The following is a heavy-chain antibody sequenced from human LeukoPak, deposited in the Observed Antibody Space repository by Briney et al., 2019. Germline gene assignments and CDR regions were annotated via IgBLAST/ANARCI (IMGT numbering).Heavy chain of an antibody. J-gene: IGHJ4*02. CDR2: ISAYNGNT. CDR3: ARGFPRYYHDSSGYYYFDY. D-gene: IGHD3-22*01. Sequence: ASVKVSCKASGYTFTSYGTSWVRQAPGQGLEWMGWISAYNGNTNYAQKLQGRVTMTTDTSTSTAYMELRSLRSDDTAVYYCARGFPRYYHDSSGYYYFDYWGQGTLVTVSS. CDR1: GYTFTSYG. V-gene: IGHV1-18*01.